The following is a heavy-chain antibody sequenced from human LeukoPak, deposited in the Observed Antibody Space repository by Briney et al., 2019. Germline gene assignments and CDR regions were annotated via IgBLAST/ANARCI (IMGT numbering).Heavy chain of an antibody. CDR3: ARRDILTGYYMSVGWFDP. V-gene: IGHV1-8*01. D-gene: IGHD3-9*01. J-gene: IGHJ5*02. CDR2: MNPNSGNT. CDR1: GYTFTSYD. Sequence: ASVKVSCKASGYTFTSYDINWVRQATGQGLEWMGWMNPNSGNTGYAQKFQGRDTMTRNTSISTAYMELSSLRSEDTAVYYCARRDILTGYYMSVGWFDPWGQGTLVTVSS.